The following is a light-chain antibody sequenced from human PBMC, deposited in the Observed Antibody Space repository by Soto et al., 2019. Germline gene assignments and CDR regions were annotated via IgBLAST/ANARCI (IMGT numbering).Light chain of an antibody. CDR1: QSVSSSY. Sequence: ESVLTQSPGTLSLSPGERATLSCRASQSVSSSYLAWYQQKPGQAPRLLIYGASSRATGIPDRFSGSGSGTDFTFTISRLEPEDFAVYYCQQYGSSPLTFGGGTKVDIK. J-gene: IGKJ4*01. V-gene: IGKV3-20*01. CDR2: GAS. CDR3: QQYGSSPLT.